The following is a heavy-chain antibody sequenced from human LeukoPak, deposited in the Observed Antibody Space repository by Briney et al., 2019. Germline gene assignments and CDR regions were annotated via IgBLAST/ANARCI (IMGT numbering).Heavy chain of an antibody. Sequence: GGSLRLSCAASGFSFYNYAMHWVRQAPGKGLEWVAVISYDETDKYYADSVKGRFTASRDNSKNTMFLQMNSLRPEDTAVYYCASQTGAPLDYWGQGTLVAVSS. CDR3: ASQTGAPLDY. CDR2: ISYDETDK. D-gene: IGHD4/OR15-4a*01. CDR1: GFSFYNYA. J-gene: IGHJ4*02. V-gene: IGHV3-30*04.